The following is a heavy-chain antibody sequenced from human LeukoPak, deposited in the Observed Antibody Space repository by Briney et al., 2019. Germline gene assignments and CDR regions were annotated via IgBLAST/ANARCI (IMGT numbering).Heavy chain of an antibody. J-gene: IGHJ6*02. CDR2: IHHSGST. V-gene: IGHV4-31*03. D-gene: IGHD6-19*01. CDR3: ARGRSSGWYKFPNPNGDFGPLYYYYGMDV. CDR1: GGSISSGNYY. Sequence: PSETLSLACTVSGGSISSGNYYWSWIRQHPGKGLEWIGYIHHSGSTYYNPSLKSRVIISVDTSKNQFSLKLSSVTAADTAVYYCARGRSSGWYKFPNPNGDFGPLYYYYGMDVWGQGTTVTVSS.